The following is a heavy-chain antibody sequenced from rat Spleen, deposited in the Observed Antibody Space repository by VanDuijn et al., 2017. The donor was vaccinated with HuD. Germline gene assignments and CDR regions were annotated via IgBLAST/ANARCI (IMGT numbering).Heavy chain of an antibody. Sequence: QVQLKESGPGLVQPSQTLSLTCTVFGFSVTSYHVSWVRQPPGKGLEWMGVIWTGGNTAYNSLLKSRMSISRDTSKNQVFLKMNSLQTEDTAIYFCTREGYNNWGAFAYWGQGTLVTVSS. CDR2: IWTGGNT. D-gene: IGHD1-10*01. V-gene: IGHV2-43*01. J-gene: IGHJ3*01. CDR3: TREGYNNWGAFAY. CDR1: GFSVTSYH.